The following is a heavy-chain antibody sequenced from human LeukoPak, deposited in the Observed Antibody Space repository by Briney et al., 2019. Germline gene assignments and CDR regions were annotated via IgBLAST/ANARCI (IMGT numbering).Heavy chain of an antibody. Sequence: GGSLRLSCAASGFTFNNCAMSLVRQAGGEGLGWVTGISVSGGVTVYADSVKGRVTISRDNSNNTLYLQMNSLRAEDTGVYYCAKDAQGGSGSYSWGTFHYWGQGTLVTVSS. V-gene: IGHV3-23*01. CDR3: AKDAQGGSGSYSWGTFHY. D-gene: IGHD3-10*01. J-gene: IGHJ4*02. CDR2: ISVSGGVT. CDR1: GFTFNNCA.